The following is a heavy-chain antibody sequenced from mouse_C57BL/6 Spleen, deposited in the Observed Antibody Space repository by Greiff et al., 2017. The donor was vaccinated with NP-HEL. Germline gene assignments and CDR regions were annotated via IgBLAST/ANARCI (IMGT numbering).Heavy chain of an antibody. J-gene: IGHJ4*01. CDR2: IRSKSSNYAT. CDR1: GFTFNTYA. CDR3: VRDLQLGRGYAMDY. V-gene: IGHV10-3*01. D-gene: IGHD4-1*02. Sequence: EVMLVESGGGLVQPKGSLKLSCAASGFTFNTYAMHWVRQAPGKGLEWVARIRSKSSNYATYYADSVKDRFTISRDDSQSMLYLQMNNLKTEDTAMYYCVRDLQLGRGYAMDYWGQGTSVTVSS.